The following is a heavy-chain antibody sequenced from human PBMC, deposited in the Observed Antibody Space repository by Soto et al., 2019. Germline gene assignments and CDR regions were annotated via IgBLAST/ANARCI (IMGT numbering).Heavy chain of an antibody. D-gene: IGHD3-10*01. J-gene: IGHJ4*02. CDR3: ARILGLSVMVRGVIITVGDSFDY. V-gene: IGHV2-26*01. CDR1: GFSLSNARMG. Sequence: QVTLKESGPVLVKPTETLTLTCTVSGFSLSNARMGVSWIRQPPGKALEWLAHIFSNDDKSYSTSLKSRLTISRDTSKSQVVLTMTNMDPVDTATYSCARILGLSVMVRGVIITVGDSFDYWGQGTLVTVSS. CDR2: IFSNDDK.